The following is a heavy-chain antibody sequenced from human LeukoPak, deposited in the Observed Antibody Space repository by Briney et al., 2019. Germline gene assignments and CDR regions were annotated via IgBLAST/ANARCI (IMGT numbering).Heavy chain of an antibody. CDR3: ARERGCYLYDFDL. V-gene: IGHV1-18*01. J-gene: IGHJ4*02. CDR1: GYTFTSYR. Sequence: ASVKVSCKASGYTFTSYRISWVRQAPGQGLEWMGWISAYNGNTNYAQKLQGRVTMTTDTSTSTAYMELRSLTADDTADYYCARERGCYLYDFDLWGQGTLITVSS. CDR2: ISAYNGNT. D-gene: IGHD4/OR15-4a*01.